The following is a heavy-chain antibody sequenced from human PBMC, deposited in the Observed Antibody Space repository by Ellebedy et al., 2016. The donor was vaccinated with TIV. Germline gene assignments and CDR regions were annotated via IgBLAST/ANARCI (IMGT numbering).Heavy chain of an antibody. CDR1: GFSFSDYY. V-gene: IGHV3-11*01. CDR3: AGGSYYFDS. Sequence: GESLKISCAASGFSFSDYYMNWVRQVPGKRLEWISYFSGRGGIISYADSVKGRFTISRDNAQDTLFLHMSSLRAEDSAVYYCAGGSYYFDSWGQGTLVTVSS. J-gene: IGHJ4*02. CDR2: FSGRGGII.